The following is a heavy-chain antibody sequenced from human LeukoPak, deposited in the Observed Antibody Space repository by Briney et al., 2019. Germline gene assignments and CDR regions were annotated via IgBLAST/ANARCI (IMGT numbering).Heavy chain of an antibody. CDR3: TRGQSYCGADCYSD. D-gene: IGHD2-21*02. CDR2: MYTGGGR. V-gene: IGHV3-66*01. CDR1: GLSVSNYY. Sequence: GGSLRLSCAASGLSVSNYYMSWVRQPPGKGLEWVSVMYTGGGRYYGDSVKGRFTISRDNSKNTVFLQMNSLRVEDTALYYCTRGQSYCGADCYSDWGQGTLVTVSS. J-gene: IGHJ4*02.